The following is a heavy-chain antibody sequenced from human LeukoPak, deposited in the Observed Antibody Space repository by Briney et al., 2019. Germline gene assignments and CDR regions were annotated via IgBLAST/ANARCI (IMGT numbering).Heavy chain of an antibody. CDR3: AALEGGVTFGGVIVPEH. CDR2: IFTSGIISGNT. CDR1: GGSTSSYY. D-gene: IGHD3-16*02. V-gene: IGHV4-4*08. J-gene: IGHJ4*02. Sequence: SSETLSLTCTVSGGSTSSYYWSWIRQPPGKGLEWIGRIFTSGIISGNTYYNPSLKSRVTISVDTSKNQFSLKLSSVTAADTAVYYCAALEGGVTFGGVIVPEHWGQGTLVTVSS.